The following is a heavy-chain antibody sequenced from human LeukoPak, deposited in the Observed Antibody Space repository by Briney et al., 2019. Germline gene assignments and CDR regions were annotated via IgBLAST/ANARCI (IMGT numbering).Heavy chain of an antibody. V-gene: IGHV5-51*01. CDR1: GYSFTNYW. J-gene: IGHJ4*02. D-gene: IGHD2-15*01. CDR2: IYPGGSDP. CDR3: ARHVREDTRFLDY. Sequence: GESLKISCKGSGYSFTNYWIGWVRQMPGKGLEWMGIIYPGGSDPRYSPSFQGQVTISADKSISTAYLQWSSLKASDTAMYYCARHVREDTRFLDYWGLGTRVTVSS.